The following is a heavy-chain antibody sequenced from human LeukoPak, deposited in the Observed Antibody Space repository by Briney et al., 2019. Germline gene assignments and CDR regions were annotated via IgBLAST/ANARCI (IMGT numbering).Heavy chain of an antibody. CDR1: GFTFSSYE. Sequence: GGSLRLSCAASGFTFSSYEMNWVRQAPGKGLGWVSYISSSGSTIYYADSVKGRFTISRDNAKNSLYLQMNSLRAEDTAVYYCARVRADSSGWIDYWGQGTLVTVSS. CDR2: ISSSGSTI. V-gene: IGHV3-48*03. CDR3: ARVRADSSGWIDY. D-gene: IGHD6-19*01. J-gene: IGHJ4*02.